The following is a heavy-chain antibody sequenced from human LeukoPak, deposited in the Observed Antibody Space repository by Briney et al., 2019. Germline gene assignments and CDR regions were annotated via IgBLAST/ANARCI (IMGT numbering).Heavy chain of an antibody. V-gene: IGHV1-46*03. CDR2: INPSGGST. CDR3: SRVDIYGDPTYFDY. Sequence: ASVKVSCKASGYTFTNYYIHWVRQAPGQGLEWMGIINPSGGSTNYLQKFQGRVTMTRDTSTSTVYMELGSLRSEDTAVYYCSRVDIYGDPTYFDYWGQGALVTVSS. J-gene: IGHJ4*02. D-gene: IGHD4-17*01. CDR1: GYTFTNYY.